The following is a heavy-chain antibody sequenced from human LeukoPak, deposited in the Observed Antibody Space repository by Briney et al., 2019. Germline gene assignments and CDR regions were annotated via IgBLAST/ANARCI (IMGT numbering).Heavy chain of an antibody. V-gene: IGHV3-23*01. D-gene: IGHD3-22*01. CDR2: ISGSGGST. J-gene: IGHJ4*02. CDR1: GFTFSSYA. Sequence: HPGGSLRLSCAASGFTFSSYAMSWLRQAPGKGLEWVSAISGSGGSTYYADSVKGRFTISRDNSKNTLYLQMNSLRAEDTAVYYCEKDGGGYYGSYFDYWGQGTLVTVSS. CDR3: EKDGGGYYGSYFDY.